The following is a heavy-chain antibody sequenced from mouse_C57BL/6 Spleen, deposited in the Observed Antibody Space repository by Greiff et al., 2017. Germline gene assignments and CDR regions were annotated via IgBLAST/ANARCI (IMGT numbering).Heavy chain of an antibody. CDR3: ARGYDGYSLFAY. D-gene: IGHD2-3*01. CDR2: ISYSGST. CDR1: GYSITSGYD. V-gene: IGHV3-1*01. Sequence: EVMLVESGPGMVKPSQSLSLTCTVTGYSITSGYDWHWIRHFPGNKLEWMGYISYSGSTNYNPSLKSRISITHDTSKNHFFLKLNSVTTEDTATYYCARGYDGYSLFAYWGQGTLVTVSA. J-gene: IGHJ3*01.